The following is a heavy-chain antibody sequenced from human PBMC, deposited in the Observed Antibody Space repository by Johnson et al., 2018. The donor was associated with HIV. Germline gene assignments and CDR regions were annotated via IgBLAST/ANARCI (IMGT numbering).Heavy chain of an antibody. CDR2: ISYDGSNK. D-gene: IGHD3-3*01. V-gene: IGHV3-30*03. Sequence: VQLVESGGGVVQPGRSLRLSCAASEFTFSAFGMHWVRQAPGKGLEWVAVISYDGSNKYYADSVKGRFIISRDNYKNTLYLQMNSLRAEDTAVYYCARDGLEVDAFDIWGQGTMVTVSS. J-gene: IGHJ3*02. CDR3: ARDGLEVDAFDI. CDR1: EFTFSAFG.